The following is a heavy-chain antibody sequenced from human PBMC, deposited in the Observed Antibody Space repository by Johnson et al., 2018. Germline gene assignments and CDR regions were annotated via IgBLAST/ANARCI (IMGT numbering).Heavy chain of an antibody. CDR2: IKEDGRAE. Sequence: VQLVESGGGLVQPGGSXRLSCAASGFIFSDYWMSWVRQAQGKGLEWLANIKEDGRAEYYVDSLKGRFTFARDNAKNSLYLRMNSLRAEDTAVYYCARLPCSGYFDYWGQGTLVTVSS. J-gene: IGHJ4*02. CDR3: ARLPCSGYFDY. V-gene: IGHV3-7*01. D-gene: IGHD3-22*01. CDR1: GFIFSDYW.